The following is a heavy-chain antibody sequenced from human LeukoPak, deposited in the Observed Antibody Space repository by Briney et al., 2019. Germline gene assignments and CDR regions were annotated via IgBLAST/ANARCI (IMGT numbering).Heavy chain of an antibody. Sequence: SETLSLTCTVSGGFISSYYWSWIRQPPGKGLEWIGYMYYSGSTTYNPSLKSRVTISVDTSRNQVSLILYSVTAADTAIYYCARGGRAGDYGYYFDYWGQGALVTVS. V-gene: IGHV4-59*01. CDR3: ARGGRAGDYGYYFDY. CDR2: MYYSGST. D-gene: IGHD4-17*01. CDR1: GGFISSYY. J-gene: IGHJ4*02.